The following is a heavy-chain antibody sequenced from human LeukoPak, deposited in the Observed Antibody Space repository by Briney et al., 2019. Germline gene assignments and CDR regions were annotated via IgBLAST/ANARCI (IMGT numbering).Heavy chain of an antibody. Sequence: TGGSLRLSCVASGFTFSNYAMNWVRQPPGKGLEWVSVITGSGTSTYYADSVKGRFTISRDNSKNTLYLQMNSLRAEDTAVYYCAKDRTPTAVARRFDYWGQGTLVAVSS. J-gene: IGHJ4*02. CDR1: GFTFSNYA. V-gene: IGHV3-23*01. D-gene: IGHD6-19*01. CDR2: ITGSGTST. CDR3: AKDRTPTAVARRFDY.